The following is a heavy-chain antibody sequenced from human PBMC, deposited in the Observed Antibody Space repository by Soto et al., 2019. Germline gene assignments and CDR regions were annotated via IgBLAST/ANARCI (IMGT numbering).Heavy chain of an antibody. Sequence: GESLKISCKGSGYSFTSYWIGWVRQMPGKGLEWMGIIYPGDSDTRHSPSFQGQVTISADKSISTAYLQWSSLKASDTAMYYCARLGNSGSTRDYFDYWGQGTLVTVSS. D-gene: IGHD3-10*01. V-gene: IGHV5-51*01. CDR1: GYSFTSYW. J-gene: IGHJ4*02. CDR2: IYPGDSDT. CDR3: ARLGNSGSTRDYFDY.